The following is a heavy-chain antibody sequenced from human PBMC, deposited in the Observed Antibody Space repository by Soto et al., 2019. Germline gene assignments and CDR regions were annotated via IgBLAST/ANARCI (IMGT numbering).Heavy chain of an antibody. CDR1: GGCISSYY. V-gene: IGHV4-59*01. CDR2: IYYSGRT. CDR3: ASLANLDSDFWSGYYRVYFFDY. D-gene: IGHD3-3*01. Sequence: SETLSLTCTVCGGCISSYYWGWIRRPPGKXLEWMGYIYYSGRTNYDPSLKSRGTISVDTSKKQFCLRLSAGTGAETAVYYCASLANLDSDFWSGYYRVYFFDYCGQRILVTVSS. J-gene: IGHJ4*02.